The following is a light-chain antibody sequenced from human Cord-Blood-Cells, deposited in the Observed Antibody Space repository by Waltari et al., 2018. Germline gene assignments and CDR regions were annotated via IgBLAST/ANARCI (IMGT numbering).Light chain of an antibody. CDR2: DAS. Sequence: DIQMTQSPSTLSASVGDRVTITCRASQSISSWLAWYQQKPGKAPKLLIYDASRLESGVPSRFSGSGSGTEFTLTISSLQPDDFATYYCQQYNSYSFGPGTKVDIK. CDR1: QSISSW. V-gene: IGKV1-5*01. CDR3: QQYNSYS. J-gene: IGKJ3*01.